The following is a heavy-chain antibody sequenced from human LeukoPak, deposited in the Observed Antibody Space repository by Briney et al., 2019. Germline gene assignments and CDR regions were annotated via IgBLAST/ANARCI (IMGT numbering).Heavy chain of an antibody. Sequence: ASVKVSCKPSGYTFTGYYLHWVRQAPGQGPEWMGWINPNTGATMHSQKFQGRVTMTRDTSVSTGYMELRSLTSDDSAVYYCARTKSEPTYGQHHGLDNWGQGTLVTVSS. J-gene: IGHJ4*02. CDR1: GYTFTGYY. V-gene: IGHV1-2*02. CDR2: INPNTGAT. CDR3: ARTKSEPTYGQHHGLDN. D-gene: IGHD2-8*01.